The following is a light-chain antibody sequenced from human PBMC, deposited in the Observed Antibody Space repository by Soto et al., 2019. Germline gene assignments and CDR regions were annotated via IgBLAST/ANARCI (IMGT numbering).Light chain of an antibody. V-gene: IGLV2-11*01. CDR2: DVS. CDR3: SSYAGSNSVV. CDR1: SSDVGGYNY. Sequence: QSVLTQPRSVSGSPGQSVTISCTGASSDVGGYNYVSWYQQHPGKAPKLMIYDVSPRPSGVPDRFSGSKSGNTASLTISGLQAEDEADYYCSSYAGSNSVVFGGGTKVTVL. J-gene: IGLJ2*01.